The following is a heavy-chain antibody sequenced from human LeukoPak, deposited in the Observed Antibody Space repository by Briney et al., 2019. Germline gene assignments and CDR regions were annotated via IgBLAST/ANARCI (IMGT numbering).Heavy chain of an antibody. Sequence: GGSLRLSCVASGFTFNSYWMHWVRQAPGKGLVWVSRINSDGSSTGYADSVKGRFTISRDNAKNTLSLQMNSLRAEDTAVYYCARDKLRCSSTSCYNFDYWGQGALVTVSS. D-gene: IGHD2-2*02. J-gene: IGHJ4*02. V-gene: IGHV3-74*01. CDR2: INSDGSST. CDR3: ARDKLRCSSTSCYNFDY. CDR1: GFTFNSYW.